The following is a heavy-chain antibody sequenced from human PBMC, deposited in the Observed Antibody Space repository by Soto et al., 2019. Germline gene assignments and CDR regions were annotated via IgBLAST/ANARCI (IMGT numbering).Heavy chain of an antibody. Sequence: GSLRLSCAASGFTFSRYAIHWVRQAPGKGLEWVAVISRDGTNKYYVDSVKGRFTISRDNSRNTLYLQMNSLRHEDAAVYYCARSRSGAVADSFDFWGQGTLVTVSS. CDR2: ISRDGTNK. V-gene: IGHV3-30*04. D-gene: IGHD3-10*01. CDR1: GFTFSRYA. CDR3: ARSRSGAVADSFDF. J-gene: IGHJ4*02.